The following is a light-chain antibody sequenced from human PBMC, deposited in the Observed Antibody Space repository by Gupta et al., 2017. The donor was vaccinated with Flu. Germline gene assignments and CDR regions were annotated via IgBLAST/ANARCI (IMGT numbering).Light chain of an antibody. Sequence: EIVLAQSPGTLSLSPGERATLSCRASQSVAWYQQKPGQAPRLLIYGASSRATGIPDRFSGSGYGTDFTLTISRREPEDFAVYYCQQYGSSPPYTFGQGTKVEIK. CDR2: GAS. CDR3: QQYGSSPPYT. J-gene: IGKJ2*01. CDR1: QSV. V-gene: IGKV3-20*01.